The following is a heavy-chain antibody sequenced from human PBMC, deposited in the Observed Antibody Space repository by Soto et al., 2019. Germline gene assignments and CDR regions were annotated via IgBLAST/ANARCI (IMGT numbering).Heavy chain of an antibody. J-gene: IGHJ5*02. V-gene: IGHV4-59*01. CDR2: IYYSGST. CDR3: ARDVGQLLPHWFDP. Sequence: SETLSLTCTVSGGSISSYYWSWIRQPPGKGLEWIGYIYYSGSTNYNPSLKSRVTISVDTSKNQFSLKLSSVTAADTAVYYCARDVGQLLPHWFDPWGQGTLVTVSS. CDR1: GGSISSYY. D-gene: IGHD2-2*01.